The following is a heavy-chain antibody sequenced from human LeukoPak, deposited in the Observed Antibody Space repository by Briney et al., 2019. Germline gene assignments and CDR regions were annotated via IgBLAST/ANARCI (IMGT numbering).Heavy chain of an antibody. CDR1: GFTFSSYS. D-gene: IGHD6-13*01. CDR2: ISSSSSYI. J-gene: IGHJ6*02. Sequence: GGSLGLSCAASGFTFSSYSMNWVRQAPGKGLEWVSSISSSSSYIYYADSVKGRFTISRDNAKNSLYLQMNSLRAEDTAVYYCAKDSSTSNYYYGMDVWGQGTTVTVSS. CDR3: AKDSSTSNYYYGMDV. V-gene: IGHV3-21*04.